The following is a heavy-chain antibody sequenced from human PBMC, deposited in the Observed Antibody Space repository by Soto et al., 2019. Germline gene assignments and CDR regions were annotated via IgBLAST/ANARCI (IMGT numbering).Heavy chain of an antibody. D-gene: IGHD1-26*01. CDR2: IWYDGSNK. J-gene: IGHJ4*02. CDR3: ARDGPKGWVMTQ. Sequence: PGGSLRLSCAASGFTFSSYGMHWVRQAPGKGLEWVAVIWYDGSNKYYADSVKGRFTISRDNSKNTLYLQMNSLRAEDTAVYYCARDGPKGWVMTQWGQGTLVTVSS. V-gene: IGHV3-33*01. CDR1: GFTFSSYG.